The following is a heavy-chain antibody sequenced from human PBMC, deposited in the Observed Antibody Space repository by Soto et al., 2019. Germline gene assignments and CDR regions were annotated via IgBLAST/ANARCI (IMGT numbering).Heavy chain of an antibody. Sequence: GGSLRLSCAASGFTFSNYGMHWVRQTPGKGLEWVAVISYDGSHQFHTDSVKGRFTISRDNSKNTLYLQMNSLKTEDTAMYYCAKDPKCCTIGSHFLDNWFDPWGQGTLVTVSS. J-gene: IGHJ5*02. CDR1: GFTFSNYG. CDR2: ISYDGSHQ. D-gene: IGHD2-8*01. V-gene: IGHV3-30*18. CDR3: AKDPKCCTIGSHFLDNWFDP.